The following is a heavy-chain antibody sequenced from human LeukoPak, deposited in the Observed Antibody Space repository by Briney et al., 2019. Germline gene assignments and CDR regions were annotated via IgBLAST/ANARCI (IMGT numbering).Heavy chain of an antibody. Sequence: PGGSLSLSCAASGFTFRSYEMNWVRQVPGKGLEWVSYISSSGSTIYYADSVKGRFTISRDNAKNSLFLQMNSLRAEDTAVYYCAKHTDWGQGTLVTVSS. J-gene: IGHJ4*02. CDR3: AKHTD. D-gene: IGHD5-18*01. V-gene: IGHV3-48*03. CDR2: ISSSGSTI. CDR1: GFTFRSYE.